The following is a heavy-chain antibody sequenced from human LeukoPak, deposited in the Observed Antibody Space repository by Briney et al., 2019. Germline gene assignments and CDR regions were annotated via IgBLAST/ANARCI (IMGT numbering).Heavy chain of an antibody. V-gene: IGHV4-59*08. J-gene: IGHJ3*02. D-gene: IGHD3-22*01. CDR2: IYYSGST. CDR3: ARHRESGYYGDDAFDI. Sequence: TETLSLTCTVSGGSISSYYWRWIRQPPGKGLEWIGYIYYSGSTNYNPSLKSRVTISVDTSKNQFSLKLSSVTAADTAVYYCARHRESGYYGDDAFDIWGQGTMVTVSS. CDR1: GGSISSYY.